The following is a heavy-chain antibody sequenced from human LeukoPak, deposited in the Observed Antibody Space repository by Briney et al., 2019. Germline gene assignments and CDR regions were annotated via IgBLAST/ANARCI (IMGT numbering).Heavy chain of an antibody. V-gene: IGHV4-39*01. D-gene: IGHD3-10*01. CDR1: GGSISSSSYY. CDR2: IYYSGST. J-gene: IGHJ4*02. Sequence: SETLSLTCTVSGGSISSSSYYWGWVRQPPGKGLEWIGSIYYSGSTYYNPSLKSRVTISVDTSKNQFSLKLSSVTAADTAVYYCARVVREAYYFDYWGQGTLVTVSS. CDR3: ARVVREAYYFDY.